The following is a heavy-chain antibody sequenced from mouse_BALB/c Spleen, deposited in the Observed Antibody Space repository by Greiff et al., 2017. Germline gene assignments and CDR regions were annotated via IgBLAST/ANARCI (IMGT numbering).Heavy chain of an antibody. Sequence: DVKLQESGPGLVKPSQSLSLTCSVTGYSITSGYYWNWIRQFPGNKLEWMGYISYDGSNNYNPSLKNRISITRDTSKNQFFLKLNSVTTEDTATYYCARPMITGYYAMDYWGQGTSVTVSS. CDR1: GYSITSGYY. J-gene: IGHJ4*01. CDR3: ARPMITGYYAMDY. V-gene: IGHV3-6*02. D-gene: IGHD2-4*01. CDR2: ISYDGSN.